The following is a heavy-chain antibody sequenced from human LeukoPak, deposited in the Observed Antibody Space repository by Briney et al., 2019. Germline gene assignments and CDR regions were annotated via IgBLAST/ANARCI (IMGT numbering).Heavy chain of an antibody. J-gene: IGHJ6*04. CDR1: GFTFSSYG. CDR2: IRYDGSNK. CDR3: AKDYYDSSGYYVGVLDV. D-gene: IGHD3-22*01. Sequence: GGSLRLSCIASGFTFSSYGMYWVRQAPGKGLEWVAFIRYDGSNKYYADSVKGRFTISRDNSKNTVYLQMNSLRAEDTAVYYCAKDYYDSSGYYVGVLDVWGKGTTVTISS. V-gene: IGHV3-30*02.